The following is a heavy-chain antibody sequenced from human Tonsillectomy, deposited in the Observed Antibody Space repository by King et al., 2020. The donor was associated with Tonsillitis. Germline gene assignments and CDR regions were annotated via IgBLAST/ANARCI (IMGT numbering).Heavy chain of an antibody. CDR3: AREDCSSTSCPEEVYYYGMDV. V-gene: IGHV3-48*02. D-gene: IGHD2-2*01. Sequence: VQLVESGGGLVQPGGSLRLSCAASGFTFSSYSMNWVRQAPGKGLEWVSYISSSSSTIYYADSVKGRFTISRDNAKNSLYLQMNSLRDEDTAVYYCAREDCSSTSCPEEVYYYGMDVWGQGTTVTVSS. CDR1: GFTFSSYS. J-gene: IGHJ6*02. CDR2: ISSSSSTI.